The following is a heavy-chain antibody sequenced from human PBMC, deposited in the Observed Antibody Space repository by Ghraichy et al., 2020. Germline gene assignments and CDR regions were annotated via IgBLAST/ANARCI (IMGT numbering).Heavy chain of an antibody. D-gene: IGHD3-10*01. Sequence: ASVQVSCKASGYTFTSYYMHWVRQAPGQGLEWMGIINPSGGSTSYAQKFQGRVTMTRDTSTSTVYMELSSLRSEDTAVYYCARDLPTGPVLLGMDVWGQGTTVTVSS. CDR1: GYTFTSYY. V-gene: IGHV1-46*01. CDR2: INPSGGST. J-gene: IGHJ6*02. CDR3: ARDLPTGPVLLGMDV.